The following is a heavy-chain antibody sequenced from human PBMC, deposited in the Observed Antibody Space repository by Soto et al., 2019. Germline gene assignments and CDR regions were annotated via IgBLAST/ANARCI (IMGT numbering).Heavy chain of an antibody. CDR3: AKDSGAYSSSWIPPFFFDY. D-gene: IGHD6-13*01. J-gene: IGHJ4*02. Sequence: GGSLRLSCAASGFTFSSYAMSWVRQAPGKGLEWVSAISCSGGSTYYADSVKGRFTISRDNSKNTLYLQMNSLRAEDTAVYYCAKDSGAYSSSWIPPFFFDYWGQGTLVTVSS. CDR1: GFTFSSYA. CDR2: ISCSGGST. V-gene: IGHV3-23*01.